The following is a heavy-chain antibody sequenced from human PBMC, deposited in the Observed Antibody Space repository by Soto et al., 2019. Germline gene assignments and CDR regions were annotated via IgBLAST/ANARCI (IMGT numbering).Heavy chain of an antibody. V-gene: IGHV3-30-3*01. CDR2: ISYDGSIE. CDR1: GFTFKNYA. J-gene: IGHJ4*02. CDR3: ARGLRDFGWRLPFGY. D-gene: IGHD3-9*01. Sequence: LRLSFAASGFTFKNYAMHWVRQAPGKGLEWVAVISYDGSIEFYADSVKGRFTISRDDFKNTMFRQMGSLRVEDTAVYYCARGLRDFGWRLPFGYWGQGTLVTVSS.